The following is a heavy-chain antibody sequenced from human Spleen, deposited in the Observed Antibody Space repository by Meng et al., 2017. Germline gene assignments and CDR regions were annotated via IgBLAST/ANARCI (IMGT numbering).Heavy chain of an antibody. J-gene: IGHJ3*02. CDR2: INAGNGNT. CDR1: GYTFSNYV. D-gene: IGHD1-1*01. CDR3: AREEYNWNAFDI. Sequence: ASVKVSCKASGYTFSNYVIQWVRQAPGQRLEWMGGINAGNGNTKYSQKFQGRVTINRDTSVTTAYMELNSLRSEDTAVYYCAREEYNWNAFDIWGQGTMVTVSS. V-gene: IGHV1-3*01.